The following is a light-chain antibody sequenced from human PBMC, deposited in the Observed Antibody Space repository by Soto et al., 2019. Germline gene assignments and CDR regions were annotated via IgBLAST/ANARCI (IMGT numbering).Light chain of an antibody. J-gene: IGKJ4*01. CDR3: QQLNSYLS. CDR1: QGISTY. V-gene: IGKV1-9*01. CDR2: AAS. Sequence: DIQLTQSPSFLSASVGDRVTITCRASQGISTYLAWYQQKPGKGPKLLVYAASTLQRGVPSRFSGSGSGTEFTLTISSLQPEDFATYYCQQLNSYLSFGGGTKVEI.